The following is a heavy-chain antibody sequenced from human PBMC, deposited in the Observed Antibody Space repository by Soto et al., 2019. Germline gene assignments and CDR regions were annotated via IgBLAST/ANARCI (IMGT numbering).Heavy chain of an antibody. D-gene: IGHD2-15*01. CDR1: GGSISSYY. J-gene: IGHJ6*03. V-gene: IGHV4-59*08. CDR2: IYYSGST. CDR3: ARRSAFLLGVYYYYYMDV. Sequence: SETLSLTCTVSGGSISSYYWSWIRQPPGKGLEWIGYIYYSGSTNYNPSLKSRVTISVDTSKNQFSLKLSSVTAADTAVYYCARRSAFLLGVYYYYYMDVWGKGTTVTVSS.